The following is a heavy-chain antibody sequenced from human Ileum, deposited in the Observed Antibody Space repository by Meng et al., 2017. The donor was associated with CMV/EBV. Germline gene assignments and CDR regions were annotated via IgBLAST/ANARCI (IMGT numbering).Heavy chain of an antibody. D-gene: IGHD1-26*01. J-gene: IGHJ4*02. CDR3: AKGGGWELLFSYFDY. V-gene: IGHV3-33*06. Sequence: GGSLRLSCAASGFTFSSYGMHWVRQAPGKGLEWVAVIWYDGSNKYYADSVKGRFTISRDNSKNTLYLQMNSLRAEDTAVYYCAKGGGWELLFSYFDYWGQGTLVTGAS. CDR2: IWYDGSNK. CDR1: GFTFSSYG.